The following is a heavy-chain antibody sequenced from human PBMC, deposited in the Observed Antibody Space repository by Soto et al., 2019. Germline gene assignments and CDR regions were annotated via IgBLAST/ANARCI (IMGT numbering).Heavy chain of an antibody. CDR2: IIPFLNIS. Sequence: QVLLVQSGAAVKKPGSSVNVSCKTFGGTFSTYTISWVRQAPGQGLLWMGSIIPFLNISNIEPTFLVRLTITADESKNTAFMELGGLTREDTAIYFCATLGAKNDHWGHGTRVTVSS. CDR3: ATLGAKNDH. J-gene: IGHJ5*02. D-gene: IGHD3-16*01. V-gene: IGHV1-69*09. CDR1: GGTFSTYT.